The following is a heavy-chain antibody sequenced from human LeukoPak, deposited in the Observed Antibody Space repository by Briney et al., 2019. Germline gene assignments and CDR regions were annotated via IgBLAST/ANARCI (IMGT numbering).Heavy chain of an antibody. V-gene: IGHV3-33*06. CDR1: GFTFSSYG. CDR3: AKGLQRTPYYYYGMDV. D-gene: IGHD2-2*01. Sequence: GGSLRLSCAASGFTFSSYGMHWVRQAPGKGLEWVAVIWYDGSNKYYADSVKGRFTISRDNSKNTLYLQMNSLRAEDTAVYYCAKGLQRTPYYYYGMDVWAKGPRSPSP. J-gene: IGHJ6*02. CDR2: IWYDGSNK.